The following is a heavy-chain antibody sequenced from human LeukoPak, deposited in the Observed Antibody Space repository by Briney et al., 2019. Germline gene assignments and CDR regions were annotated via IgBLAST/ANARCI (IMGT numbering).Heavy chain of an antibody. J-gene: IGHJ5*02. CDR2: IWYDGSNK. V-gene: IGHV3-33*01. CDR3: ARTYYYGSGSYPWFDP. CDR1: GFTFSSYG. Sequence: GGSLRLSCAVSGFTFSSYGMHWVRQAPGKGLEWVAVIWYDGSNKYYADSVKGRFTISRDNSKNTLYLQMNSLRAEDTAVYYCARTYYYGSGSYPWFDPWGQGTLVTVSS. D-gene: IGHD3-10*01.